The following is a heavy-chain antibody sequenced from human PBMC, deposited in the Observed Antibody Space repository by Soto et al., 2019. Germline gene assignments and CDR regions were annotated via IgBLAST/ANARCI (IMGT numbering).Heavy chain of an antibody. D-gene: IGHD5-18*01. CDR1: GYTFTSYA. CDR2: INAGNGNT. J-gene: IGHJ4*02. Sequence: QVQLVQSGAEVKKPGASVKVSCKASGYTFTSYAMQWVRQAPGQRLEWMGWINAGNGNTKYSQKFQGRVTITRDTSASTAYMELSSLRSEDTAVYYFARDPGYSYGYNWGQGTLVTVSS. V-gene: IGHV1-3*01. CDR3: ARDPGYSYGYN.